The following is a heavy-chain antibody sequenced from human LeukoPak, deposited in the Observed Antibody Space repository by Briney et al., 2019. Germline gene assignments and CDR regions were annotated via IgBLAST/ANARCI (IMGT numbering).Heavy chain of an antibody. Sequence: ASVKVSCKASGGTFSSYAISWVRQAPGQGLEWMGGIIPIFGTANYAQKFQGRVTITADKSTSTAYMELSSLRSEDTAVYYCARRDIVATSFDYWGQGTLVTVSS. CDR2: IIPIFGTA. CDR1: GGTFSSYA. D-gene: IGHD5-12*01. J-gene: IGHJ4*02. V-gene: IGHV1-69*06. CDR3: ARRDIVATSFDY.